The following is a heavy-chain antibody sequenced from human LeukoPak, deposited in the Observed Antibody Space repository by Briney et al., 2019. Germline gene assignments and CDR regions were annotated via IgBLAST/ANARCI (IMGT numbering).Heavy chain of an antibody. CDR1: GYTFTSYD. V-gene: IGHV1-8*02. CDR3: ARVGGGNSGFDY. J-gene: IGHJ4*02. CDR2: MNPNSGNT. D-gene: IGHD4-23*01. Sequence: GASVKVSCKASGYTFTSYDINWVRQATGQGLEWMGWMNPNSGNTGYAQKLQGRVTMTTDTSTSTAYMELRSLRSDDTAVYYCARVGGGNSGFDYWGQGTLVTVSS.